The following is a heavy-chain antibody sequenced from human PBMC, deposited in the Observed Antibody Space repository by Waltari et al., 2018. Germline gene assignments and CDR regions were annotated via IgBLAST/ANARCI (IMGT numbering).Heavy chain of an antibody. CDR2: IYGGGIT. D-gene: IGHD2-15*01. CDR1: GFNVHTHY. CDR3: ARAESGGMFDYYYGMDV. Sequence: ELQLVESGGGLIQPGGSLRPSFAASGFNVHTHYTSWVRQALGKGLEWISVIYGGGITYYADSVKGRFTISRDSYRNTLSLQMISLRAEDTAVYYCARAESGGMFDYYYGMDVWGQGTTVTVSS. J-gene: IGHJ6*02. V-gene: IGHV3-53*01.